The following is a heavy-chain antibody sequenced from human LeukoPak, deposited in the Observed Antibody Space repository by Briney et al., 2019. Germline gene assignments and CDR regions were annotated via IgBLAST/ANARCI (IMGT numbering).Heavy chain of an antibody. CDR1: AYTFTSYG. Sequence: GASVKVSRTASAYTFTSYGISWVRQAHGQGLEWRGWISAYNGNTNYAQKLQGRVTMTTDTSTSTAYMELRSLRSDDTAVYYCAIRGSYGYSPFRDYWGQGTLVTVSS. CDR3: AIRGSYGYSPFRDY. J-gene: IGHJ4*02. D-gene: IGHD5-18*01. CDR2: ISAYNGNT. V-gene: IGHV1-18*01.